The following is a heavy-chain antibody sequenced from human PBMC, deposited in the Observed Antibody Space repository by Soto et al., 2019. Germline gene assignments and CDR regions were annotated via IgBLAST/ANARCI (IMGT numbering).Heavy chain of an antibody. CDR3: ARESYYGSGATVVGY. J-gene: IGHJ4*02. D-gene: IGHD3-10*01. V-gene: IGHV4-59*01. CDR2: IYYSGTT. Sequence: PSETLSLTCTVSGCSITSFYWSWIRQPPGKRLEWSGYIYYSGTTSYNPSLNSRVTMSVDTSKNQLSLNLRSVTAADTAVYYCARESYYGSGATVVGYWGLGTLVTVSS. CDR1: GCSITSFY.